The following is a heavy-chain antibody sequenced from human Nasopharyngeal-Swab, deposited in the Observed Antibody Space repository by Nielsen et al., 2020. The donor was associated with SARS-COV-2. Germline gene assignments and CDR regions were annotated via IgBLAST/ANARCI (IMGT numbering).Heavy chain of an antibody. V-gene: IGHV3-23*01. D-gene: IGHD2-21*02. CDR1: GFTFSSYA. CDR3: VIVVVTAAGYFQH. Sequence: GESLKISCAASGFTFSSYAMSWVRQAPGKGLEWVSAISGSGGSTYYADSVKGRFTISRDNSKNTLYLQMNSLRAEDTAVYYCVIVVVTAAGYFQHWGQGTLVTVSS. J-gene: IGHJ1*01. CDR2: ISGSGGST.